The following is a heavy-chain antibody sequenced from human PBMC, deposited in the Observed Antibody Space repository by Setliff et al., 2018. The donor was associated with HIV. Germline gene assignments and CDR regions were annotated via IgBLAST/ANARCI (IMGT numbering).Heavy chain of an antibody. Sequence: ASVKVSCKASGGTFSSYVISWVRQAPGQGLEWMGRLTPHSGDTISADRFQGRLVMTTNTSTTTAFMELSSLRSDDTALYFCARGWGLWFGQLSILPLDPWGQGTLVTVSS. CDR1: GGTFSSYV. V-gene: IGHV1-8*02. J-gene: IGHJ5*02. D-gene: IGHD3-10*01. CDR2: LTPHSGDT. CDR3: ARGWGLWFGQLSILPLDP.